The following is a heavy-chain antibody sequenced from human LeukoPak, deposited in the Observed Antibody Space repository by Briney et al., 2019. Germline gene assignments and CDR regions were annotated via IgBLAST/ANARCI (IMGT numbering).Heavy chain of an antibody. Sequence: GGSLRLSCAASEFTFSSYGMHWVRQAPGKGLEWVAFIRYDGNNKYYADSVKGRFTISRDNSKNTLYLQMNSLRGEDTAVYYCARAHYYDSSGLDFWGQGTLVTVSS. CDR1: EFTFSSYG. CDR3: ARAHYYDSSGLDF. CDR2: IRYDGNNK. D-gene: IGHD3-22*01. J-gene: IGHJ4*02. V-gene: IGHV3-30*02.